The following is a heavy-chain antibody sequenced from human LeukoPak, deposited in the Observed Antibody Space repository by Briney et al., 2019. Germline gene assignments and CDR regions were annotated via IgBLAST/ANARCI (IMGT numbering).Heavy chain of an antibody. V-gene: IGHV3-21*01. Sequence: AGGSLRLSCVGSGFTFSGYSMNWVRQAPGKGLEWVSSISSSTSYIHYADSVRGRFTISRDNAKSSVYLQMNSLRAEDTAVYYCAADPWQGRGLLDYWGQGTLVTVSS. CDR1: GFTFSGYS. CDR2: ISSSTSYI. CDR3: AADPWQGRGLLDY. J-gene: IGHJ4*02. D-gene: IGHD3-10*01.